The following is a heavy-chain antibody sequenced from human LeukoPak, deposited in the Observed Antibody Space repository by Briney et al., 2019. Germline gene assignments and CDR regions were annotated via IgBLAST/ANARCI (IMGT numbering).Heavy chain of an antibody. J-gene: IGHJ4*02. Sequence: GGSLRLSCAASGFTFTSYAMSWVRQAPGKGREWVSAISGSGGSTYYADSVKGRFTISRDNSKNTLYLQMNSPRAEDTAVYYCAKDRRGAVADWGQGTLVTVSS. CDR3: AKDRRGAVAD. D-gene: IGHD6-19*01. CDR2: ISGSGGST. CDR1: GFTFTSYA. V-gene: IGHV3-23*01.